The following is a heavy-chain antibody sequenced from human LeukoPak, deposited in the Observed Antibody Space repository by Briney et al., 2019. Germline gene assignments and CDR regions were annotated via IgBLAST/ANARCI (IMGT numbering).Heavy chain of an antibody. J-gene: IGHJ6*02. CDR3: AISDASDYYYGMDV. CDR2: ISYDGSNE. CDR1: GFTFNSYG. Sequence: GGSLRLSCAASGFTFNSYGIHWVRQAPGKGLEWVAVISYDGSNEYYADSVKGRFTISRDNSKNTLYLQMNSLRAEDTAVYYCAISDASDYYYGMDVWGQGTTVTVSS. V-gene: IGHV3-30*03.